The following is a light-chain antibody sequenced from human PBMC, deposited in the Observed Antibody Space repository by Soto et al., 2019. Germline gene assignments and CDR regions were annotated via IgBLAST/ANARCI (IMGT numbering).Light chain of an antibody. CDR2: SAS. V-gene: IGKV3-20*01. Sequence: EIVLTQSPGTLSLSPGERATLSCRASQSVNSNFLAWYQQKPGQAPRLLIYSASSRATGIPDRFSGSGSGTDFTLTISRLESEDSAVYFCQQYHDWVTFGGGTRVEI. CDR3: QQYHDWVT. CDR1: QSVNSNF. J-gene: IGKJ4*01.